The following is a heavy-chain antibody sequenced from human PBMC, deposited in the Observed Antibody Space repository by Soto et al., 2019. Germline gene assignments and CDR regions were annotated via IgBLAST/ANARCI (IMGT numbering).Heavy chain of an antibody. CDR3: ARASIAAAGIDY. V-gene: IGHV4-59*01. J-gene: IGHJ4*02. CDR1: GGSISSYY. CDR2: IYYSGST. D-gene: IGHD6-13*01. Sequence: LSLTCTVSGGSISSYYWSWIRQPPGKGLEWIGYIYYSGSTNYNPSLKSRVTISVDTSKNQFSLKLSSVTAADTAVYYCARASIAAAGIDYWGQGTLVTVSS.